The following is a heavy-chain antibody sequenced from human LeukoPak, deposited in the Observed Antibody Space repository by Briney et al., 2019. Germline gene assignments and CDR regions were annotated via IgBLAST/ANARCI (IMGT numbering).Heavy chain of an antibody. J-gene: IGHJ6*03. Sequence: KSSETLSLTCTLSGDSINSYTYSSINSTTYYWGWIRQAPGKGLEWIGNIYYGGNTYYNPSLKNRLTISVDTSKNQFSLRLSPVTATDTAVYYCARQIARGYGINFYYMDAWGKGTTVTVSS. CDR3: ARQIARGYGINFYYMDA. CDR2: IYYGGNT. CDR1: GDSINSYTYSSINSTTYY. D-gene: IGHD3-10*01. V-gene: IGHV4-39*01.